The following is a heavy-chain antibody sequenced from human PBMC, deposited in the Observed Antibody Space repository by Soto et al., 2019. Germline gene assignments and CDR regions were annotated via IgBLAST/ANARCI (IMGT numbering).Heavy chain of an antibody. CDR3: ARRHDFLTGSDSFDV. D-gene: IGHD3-9*01. CDR1: GDSISSDGYY. J-gene: IGHJ3*01. V-gene: IGHV4-31*03. Sequence: QVQLQESGPGLVRPSQTLSLTCTLSGDSISSDGYYWSWIRQRPGKGLEWMGDFYYSGTTSYYPSLRSRLTISVDTSKNQFSLRLSSVTATDTAVYYCARRHDFLTGSDSFDVWGRGTLVTVSS. CDR2: FYYSGTT.